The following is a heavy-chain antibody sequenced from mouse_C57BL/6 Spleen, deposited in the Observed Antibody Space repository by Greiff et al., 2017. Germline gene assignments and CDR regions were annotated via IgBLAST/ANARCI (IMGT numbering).Heavy chain of an antibody. V-gene: IGHV1-81*01. CDR1: GYTFTSYG. Sequence: QVQLQQSGAELARPGASVKLSCKASGYTFTSYGISWVKQRTGQGLEWIGEIYPRSGNTYYNEKFKGKATLTADKSSSTAYMELRSLTSEDSAVYFCARPGVVAKDYAMDYWGQGTSVTVSS. J-gene: IGHJ4*01. D-gene: IGHD1-1*01. CDR3: ARPGVVAKDYAMDY. CDR2: IYPRSGNT.